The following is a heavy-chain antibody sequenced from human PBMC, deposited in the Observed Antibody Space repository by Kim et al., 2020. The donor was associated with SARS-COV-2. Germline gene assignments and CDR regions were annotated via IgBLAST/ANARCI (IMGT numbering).Heavy chain of an antibody. D-gene: IGHD3-10*01. V-gene: IGHV3-66*01. Sequence: SVKGRFTISRDNSKNTLYIQMNSLRTEDTAVYYCARDYYYGSGSSKYFQHWGQGTLVTVSS. CDR3: ARDYYYGSGSSKYFQH. J-gene: IGHJ1*01.